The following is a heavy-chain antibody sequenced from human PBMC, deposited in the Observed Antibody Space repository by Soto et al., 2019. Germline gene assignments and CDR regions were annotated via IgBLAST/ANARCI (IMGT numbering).Heavy chain of an antibody. D-gene: IGHD2-2*01. V-gene: IGHV3-30-3*01. CDR2: ISYDGSNK. Sequence: QVQLVESGGGVVQPGRSLRLSCAASGFTFSSYAMHWVRQAPGKGLEWVAVISYDGSNKYYADSVKGRFTISRDNSKNTLYLQMNSLRAEDTVVYYCARGGEYQLLVDGMDVWGQGTTVTVSS. J-gene: IGHJ6*02. CDR1: GFTFSSYA. CDR3: ARGGEYQLLVDGMDV.